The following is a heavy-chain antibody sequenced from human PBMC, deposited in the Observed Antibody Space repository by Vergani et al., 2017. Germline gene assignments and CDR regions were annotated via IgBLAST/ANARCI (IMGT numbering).Heavy chain of an antibody. Sequence: QVQLQQWGAGLLKPSETLSLTCAVYGGSFSGYYWSWIRQPPGKGLEWIGEINHSGSTNHNPSLKSRVTISVDTSKNQFSLKLSSVTAADTAVYYCARERIIARGLPKDWCDPWGQGTLVTVYS. D-gene: IGHD3-16*01. CDR1: GGSFSGYY. CDR2: INHSGST. J-gene: IGHJ5*02. CDR3: ARERIIARGLPKDWCDP. V-gene: IGHV4-34*01.